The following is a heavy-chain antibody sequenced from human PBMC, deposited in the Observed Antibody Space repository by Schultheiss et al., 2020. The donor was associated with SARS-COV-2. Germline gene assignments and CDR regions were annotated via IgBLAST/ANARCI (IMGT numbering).Heavy chain of an antibody. J-gene: IGHJ4*02. CDR2: ISAYNGNT. Sequence: ASVKVSCKASGYTFTSYGISWVRQAPGQGLEWMGWISAYNGNTNYAQKLQGRVTMTTDTSTSTVFMDLRSLRSDDTAVYYCARIYSSNFGNYFDYWGQGTLVTVSS. CDR1: GYTFTSYG. V-gene: IGHV1-18*01. CDR3: ARIYSSNFGNYFDY. D-gene: IGHD6-13*01.